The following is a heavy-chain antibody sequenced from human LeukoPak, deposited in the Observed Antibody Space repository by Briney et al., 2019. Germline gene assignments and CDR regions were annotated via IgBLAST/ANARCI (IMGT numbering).Heavy chain of an antibody. CDR1: GGSISSYY. D-gene: IGHD1-26*01. CDR3: ARLKWELPYYFDY. Sequence: SETLSLTCTVSGGSISSYYWSRIRQPPGKGLEWVGYIYYTGRTNYNPSLKSRLTISVDTSKDQFSLKLSSVTAADTAVYYCARLKWELPYYFDYWGQGTLVTVSS. CDR2: IYYTGRT. J-gene: IGHJ4*02. V-gene: IGHV4-59*01.